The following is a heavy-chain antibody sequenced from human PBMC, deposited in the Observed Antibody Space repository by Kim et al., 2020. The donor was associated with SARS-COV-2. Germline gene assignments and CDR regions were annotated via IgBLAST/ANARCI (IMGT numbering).Heavy chain of an antibody. CDR3: ARVKGICSGGSCYDAPPHNWFDP. V-gene: IGHV1-3*01. CDR1: GYTFTSYA. CDR2: INAGNGNT. Sequence: ASVKVSCKASGYTFTSYAMHWVRQAPGQRLEWMGWINAGNGNTKYSQKFQGRVTITRDTSASTAYMELSSLRSEDTAVYYCARVKGICSGGSCYDAPPHNWFDPWGQGTLVTVSS. J-gene: IGHJ5*02. D-gene: IGHD2-15*01.